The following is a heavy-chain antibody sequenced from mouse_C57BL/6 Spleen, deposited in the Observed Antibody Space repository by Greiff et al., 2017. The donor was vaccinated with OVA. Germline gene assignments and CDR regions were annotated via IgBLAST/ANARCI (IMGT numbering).Heavy chain of an antibody. Sequence: EVKLQESGGGLVKPGGSLKLSCAASGFTFSDYGMHWVRQAPEKGLEWVAYISSGSSTIYYADTVKGRFTISRDNAKNTLFLQMTSLRSEDTAMYYCARIGLLYPYWYFDVWGTGTTVTVSS. CDR1: GFTFSDYG. CDR2: ISSGSSTI. D-gene: IGHD2-3*01. V-gene: IGHV5-17*01. J-gene: IGHJ1*03. CDR3: ARIGLLYPYWYFDV.